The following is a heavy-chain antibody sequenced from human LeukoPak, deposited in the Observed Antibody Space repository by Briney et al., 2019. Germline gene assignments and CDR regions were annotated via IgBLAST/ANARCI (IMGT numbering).Heavy chain of an antibody. Sequence: ASVKVSCKASGYTFTDYYMHWVRQAPGEGLEWMGWINPSSGNTTSVQKFQGRVTMTRDTSISTVYMELSSLRSDDTAVYYCARDPALSSGWYEYYFANWGQGTLVTVSS. CDR2: INPSSGNT. CDR3: ARDPALSSGWYEYYFAN. CDR1: GYTFTDYY. V-gene: IGHV1-2*02. J-gene: IGHJ4*02. D-gene: IGHD6-19*01.